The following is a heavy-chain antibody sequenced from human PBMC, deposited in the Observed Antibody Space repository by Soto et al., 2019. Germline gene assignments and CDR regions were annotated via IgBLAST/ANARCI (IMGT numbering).Heavy chain of an antibody. CDR1: GGSIRSGDYY. CDR3: ARGKWIQLYVFAP. CDR2: IYYSGST. D-gene: IGHD5-18*01. Sequence: QVQLQESGPGLVKPSQTLSLTCSVSGGSIRSGDYYWSWIRQPPGKGLEWIGYIYYSGSTYYNPSLKSRAIISVDASKNQFSLKLSSVTAADTAVYYCARGKWIQLYVFAPWGQGTLVTVSS. J-gene: IGHJ5*02. V-gene: IGHV4-30-4*01.